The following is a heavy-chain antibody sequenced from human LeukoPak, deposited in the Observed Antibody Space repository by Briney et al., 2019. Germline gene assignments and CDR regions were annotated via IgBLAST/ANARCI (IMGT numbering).Heavy chain of an antibody. Sequence: SGPTLVNPTQTLTLTCTFSGFSLTTSGVGVGWIRQPPGKALEWLALIYWDDDETYSPSLKSRLTITKDTSKNQVVLTMTNMDPVDTATYYCARRRAFGGVVVAFDHWGQGTLVTVSS. CDR3: ARRRAFGGVVVAFDH. D-gene: IGHD3-16*02. V-gene: IGHV2-5*02. J-gene: IGHJ4*02. CDR2: IYWDDDE. CDR1: GFSLTTSGVG.